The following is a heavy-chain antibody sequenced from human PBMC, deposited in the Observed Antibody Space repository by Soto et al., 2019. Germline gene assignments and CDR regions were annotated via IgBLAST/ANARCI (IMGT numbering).Heavy chain of an antibody. CDR3: ARDRQVAYYYGMDV. J-gene: IGHJ6*02. V-gene: IGHV4-59*01. CDR1: GGSISSYY. CDR2: IYYSGST. Sequence: QVQLQESGPGLVKPSETLSLTCTVSGGSISSYYWSWIRQPPGKGLEWIGYIYYSGSTNYNPSLKSRVTISVDTSKNQFSLKLSSVTAADTAVYYCARDRQVAYYYGMDVWGQGTTVTVSS.